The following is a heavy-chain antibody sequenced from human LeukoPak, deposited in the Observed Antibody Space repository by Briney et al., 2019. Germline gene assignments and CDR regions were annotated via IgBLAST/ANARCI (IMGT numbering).Heavy chain of an antibody. CDR2: ISGSGGST. CDR1: EFTFSSYA. Sequence: GGSLRLSCAASEFTFSSYAMSWVRQAPGKGLEWVSAISGSGGSTYCADSVKGRFTISRDNSKNTLYLQMNSLRAEDTAVYYCATQWLVLSYWGQGTLVTVSS. D-gene: IGHD6-19*01. J-gene: IGHJ4*02. CDR3: ATQWLVLSY. V-gene: IGHV3-23*01.